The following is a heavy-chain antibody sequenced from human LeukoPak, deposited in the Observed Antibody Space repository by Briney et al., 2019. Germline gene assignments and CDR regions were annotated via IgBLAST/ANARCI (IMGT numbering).Heavy chain of an antibody. Sequence: GGSLRLSCAVSGITLSNYGMSWVRQAPGKGLEWVSGISWNSGSIGYADSVKGRFTISRDNAKNSLYLQMNSLRAEDTALYYCAKSESPYYYDSSPGYWGQGTLVTVSS. CDR2: ISWNSGSI. CDR1: GITLSNYG. CDR3: AKSESPYYYDSSPGY. J-gene: IGHJ4*02. V-gene: IGHV3-9*01. D-gene: IGHD3-22*01.